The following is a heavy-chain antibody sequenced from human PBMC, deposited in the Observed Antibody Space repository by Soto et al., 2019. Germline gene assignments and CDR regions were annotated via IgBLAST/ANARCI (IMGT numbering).Heavy chain of an antibody. CDR3: AAYYGDYADTCFDY. V-gene: IGHV4-31*03. Sequence: SETLSLTCTVSGGSISSGGYYWSWIRQHPGKGLEWIGYIYYSGSTYYNPSLKSRVTISVDTSKNRFSLKLSSVTAADTAVYYCAAYYGDYADTCFDYWGQGTLVTVSS. D-gene: IGHD4-17*01. CDR2: IYYSGST. CDR1: GGSISSGGYY. J-gene: IGHJ4*02.